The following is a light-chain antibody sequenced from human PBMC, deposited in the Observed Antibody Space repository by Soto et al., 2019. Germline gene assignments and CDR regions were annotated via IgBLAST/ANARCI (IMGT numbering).Light chain of an antibody. Sequence: DIVMTQPPATLSVSPGEGATLSCGASQSVSANLAWYQQKPGQAPRLLIYDASTRATGIPARFSGSGSGTEFTLTISSLQSEDFAVYYCQQSYNWPRTFGQGTKLEI. CDR2: DAS. J-gene: IGKJ2*01. CDR1: QSVSAN. V-gene: IGKV3-15*01. CDR3: QQSYNWPRT.